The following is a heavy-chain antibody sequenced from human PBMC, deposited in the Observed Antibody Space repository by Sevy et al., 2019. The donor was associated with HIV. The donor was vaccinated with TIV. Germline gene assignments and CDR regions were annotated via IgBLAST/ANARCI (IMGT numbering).Heavy chain of an antibody. Sequence: GGSLRLSCAASGFTFDDYAMHWVRQAPGKGLEWVSGISWNSGSIGYADSVKGRFTISRDNAKNSLYLQMNSLGAEDTALYYCAKDKAVAQTFYYFDYWGQGTLVTVSS. V-gene: IGHV3-9*01. J-gene: IGHJ4*02. CDR1: GFTFDDYA. CDR3: AKDKAVAQTFYYFDY. D-gene: IGHD5-12*01. CDR2: ISWNSGSI.